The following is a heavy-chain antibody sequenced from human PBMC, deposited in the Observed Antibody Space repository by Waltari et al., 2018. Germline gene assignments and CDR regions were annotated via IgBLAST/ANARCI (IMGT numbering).Heavy chain of an antibody. D-gene: IGHD2-21*02. CDR2: ISGTSYYI. Sequence: EVQLVESGGGLVKPGGSLRLSCAASGFTFSSYTMNWVRQAPGKGLEGVSSISGTSYYIYHADSVKGRFTTSRDNAKNSLYLQMNSLRAEDTAVYYCARETEEAFDFWGRGTMVTVSS. V-gene: IGHV3-21*01. CDR1: GFTFSSYT. CDR3: ARETEEAFDF. J-gene: IGHJ3*01.